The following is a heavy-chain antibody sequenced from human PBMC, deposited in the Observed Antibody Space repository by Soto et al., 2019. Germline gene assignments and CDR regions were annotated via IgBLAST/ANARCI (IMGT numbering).Heavy chain of an antibody. D-gene: IGHD3-22*01. CDR2: IYYSGST. CDR1: GGSISSSSYY. CDR3: ARHIVGAMIPNPNWFDP. Sequence: QLQLQESGPGLVKPSETLSLTCTVSGGSISSSSYYWGWIRQPPGKGLEWIGSIYYSGSTYYNPSLKSRVTISVDTSKNQFSLKLSSVTAADTAVYYCARHIVGAMIPNPNWFDPWGQGTLVTVSS. V-gene: IGHV4-39*01. J-gene: IGHJ5*02.